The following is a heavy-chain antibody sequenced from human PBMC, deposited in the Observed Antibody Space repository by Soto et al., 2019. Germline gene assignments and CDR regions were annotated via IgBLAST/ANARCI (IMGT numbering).Heavy chain of an antibody. D-gene: IGHD3-16*01. V-gene: IGHV4-31*03. J-gene: IGHJ6*02. CDR1: GGSINSGGSY. CDR2: IYYSGTT. CDR3: ARGRGTKRSSYYYGMDV. Sequence: PSETLSLTCTVPGGSINSGGSYWTWIRHHPGKGLEWFGNIYYSGTTHYNPSLEGRVFISLDTSRNQFSLKLSSVTAADTAEYYCARGRGTKRSSYYYGMDVWGQGTTVTVSS.